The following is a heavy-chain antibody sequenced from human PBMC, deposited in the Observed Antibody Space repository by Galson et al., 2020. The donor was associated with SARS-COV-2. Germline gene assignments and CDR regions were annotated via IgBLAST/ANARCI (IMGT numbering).Heavy chain of an antibody. J-gene: IGHJ4*02. CDR1: GGSISSGGYY. D-gene: IGHD3-10*01. Sequence: ETSETLSLTCTVSGGSISSGGYYWNWIRQHPGKGLEWVGYIYYSGSTYYTYYNPSLTSRVTISMDTSKNQFSLDLSSVTAADTAVYYCVRDVVRGFNPREAFFDYWGQGTLVTVAS. CDR2: IYYSGST. V-gene: IGHV4-31*03. CDR3: VRDVVRGFNPREAFFDY.